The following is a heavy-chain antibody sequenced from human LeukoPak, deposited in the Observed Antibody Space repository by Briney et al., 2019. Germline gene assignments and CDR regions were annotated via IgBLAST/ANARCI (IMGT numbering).Heavy chain of an antibody. CDR3: ARVQEILWFGELLYDAFDI. CDR2: IKQDGSEK. V-gene: IGHV3-7*01. CDR1: GFTFSSYW. J-gene: IGHJ3*02. D-gene: IGHD3-10*01. Sequence: GGSLRLSCAASGFTFSSYWMSWVRQAPGKGLEWVANIKQDGSEKYYVDSVKGRFTSSRDNAKNSPYLQMNSLRAEDTAVYYCARVQEILWFGELLYDAFDIWGQGTMVTVSS.